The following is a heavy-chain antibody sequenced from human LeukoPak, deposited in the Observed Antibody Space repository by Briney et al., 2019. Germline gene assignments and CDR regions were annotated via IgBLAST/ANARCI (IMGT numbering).Heavy chain of an antibody. J-gene: IGHJ6*03. D-gene: IGHD4-11*01. CDR1: GFTFSSYG. CDR3: ASPYSNYLYYYMDV. CDR2: IRYDGSNK. V-gene: IGHV3-30*02. Sequence: PGGSLRLSCAASGFTFSSYGMHWVRQAPGKGLEWVAFIRYDGSNKYYADSVKGRFTISRDNSKNTLYLQMNSLRAEDTAVYYCASPYSNYLYYYMDVWGKGTTVTVSS.